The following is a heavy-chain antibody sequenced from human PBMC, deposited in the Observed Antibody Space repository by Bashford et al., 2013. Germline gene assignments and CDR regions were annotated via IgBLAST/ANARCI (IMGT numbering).Heavy chain of an antibody. CDR1: GASIISSHW. J-gene: IGHJ3*01. CDR2: IYHTGPT. CDR3: ASRGQVVRGVIIMTT. Sequence: SETLSLTCAVSGASIISSHWWTWVRQPPGKGLEWIGEIYHTGPTNYNPSLKSRVTISVDDSRDQFSLNLKSVTAADTAVYYCASRGQVVRGVIIMTTGGQGTMVTVSS. D-gene: IGHD3-10*01. V-gene: IGHV4-4*02.